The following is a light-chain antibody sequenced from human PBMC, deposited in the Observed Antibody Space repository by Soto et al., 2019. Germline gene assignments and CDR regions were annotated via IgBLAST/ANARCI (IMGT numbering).Light chain of an antibody. J-gene: IGKJ1*01. CDR2: GFS. V-gene: IGKV1-39*01. CDR1: QTINSD. Sequence: DIRVTQSPSSMSASLGDRVTITCRTSQTINSDLNWYQQKPGKAPSLLIFGFSHLYSAVPSRFSGGGSGTLFTLTINDLRREDSAIYFCLLTPTPPWTFGQGTKVEV. CDR3: LLTPTPPWT.